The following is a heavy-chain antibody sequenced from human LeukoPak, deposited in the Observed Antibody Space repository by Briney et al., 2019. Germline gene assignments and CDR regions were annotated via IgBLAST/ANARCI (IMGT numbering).Heavy chain of an antibody. Sequence: SETLSLTCAVSGGSISSSNWWSWVRQPPGKGLEWIGEIYHSGSTNYNPSLKSRVTISVDKSKNQFSLKLSSVTAADTAVYYCASGYYYGSGSYYTAIGYWGQGTLVTVSS. CDR1: GGSISSSNW. J-gene: IGHJ4*02. CDR3: ASGYYYGSGSYYTAIGY. D-gene: IGHD3-10*01. CDR2: IYHSGST. V-gene: IGHV4-4*02.